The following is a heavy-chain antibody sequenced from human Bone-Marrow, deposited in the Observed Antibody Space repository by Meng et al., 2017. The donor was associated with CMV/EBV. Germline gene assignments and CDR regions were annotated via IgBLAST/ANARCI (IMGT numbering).Heavy chain of an antibody. CDR1: GFTFDDYT. CDR3: ARAFVEHGSGLPFYGSGIPV. D-gene: IGHD3-10*01. CDR2: ISWDGGST. J-gene: IGHJ6*02. Sequence: GESLKISCAASGFTFDDYTMHWVRQAPGKGLEWVSLISWDGGSTYYADSVKGRFTISRDNSKNTLYLQMNSLRAEDTAVYYCARAFVEHGSGLPFYGSGIPVWGQGTTVTVSS. V-gene: IGHV3-43*01.